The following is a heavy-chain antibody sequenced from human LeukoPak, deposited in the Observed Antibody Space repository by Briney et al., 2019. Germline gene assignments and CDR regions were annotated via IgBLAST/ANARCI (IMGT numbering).Heavy chain of an antibody. Sequence: PGGSLRLSCATSGFSFSSYAMSWVRQAPGKGLEWVGRIRSTANGYATAYAASVKGRFTISRDDSKNTAYLQMDSLKTEDTAVYYCTGNYYGSGSYADFDYWGQGTLVTVSS. D-gene: IGHD3-10*01. CDR3: TGNYYGSGSYADFDY. CDR2: IRSTANGYAT. V-gene: IGHV3-73*01. J-gene: IGHJ4*02. CDR1: GFSFSSYA.